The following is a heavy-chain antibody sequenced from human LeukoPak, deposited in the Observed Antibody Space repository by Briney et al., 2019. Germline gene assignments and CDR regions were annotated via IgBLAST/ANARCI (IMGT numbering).Heavy chain of an antibody. Sequence: ASVKVSCKASGYTFTSYDINWVRQATGQGLEWMGWMNPNSGNTGYAQKFQGRVTMTRNTSISTAYMELSSLRSEDTAVYYCARTGYCSGGSCSYYYYYYMDVWGKGTTVTISS. CDR2: MNPNSGNT. J-gene: IGHJ6*03. CDR3: ARTGYCSGGSCSYYYYYYMDV. D-gene: IGHD2-15*01. V-gene: IGHV1-8*01. CDR1: GYTFTSYD.